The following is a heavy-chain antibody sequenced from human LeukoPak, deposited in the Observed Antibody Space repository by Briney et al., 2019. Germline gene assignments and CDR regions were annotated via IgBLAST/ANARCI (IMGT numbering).Heavy chain of an antibody. CDR3: ARETVVVVAAASDAFDI. D-gene: IGHD2-15*01. CDR1: GFTFSSYA. J-gene: IGHJ3*02. Sequence: PGGSLRLSCAASGFTFSSYAMHWVRQAPGKGLEWVAVISYDGSNKYYADSVKGRFTISRDNSKNTLYLQMNSLRAEDTAVYYCARETVVVVAAASDAFDIWGQGTMVTVSS. V-gene: IGHV3-30-3*01. CDR2: ISYDGSNK.